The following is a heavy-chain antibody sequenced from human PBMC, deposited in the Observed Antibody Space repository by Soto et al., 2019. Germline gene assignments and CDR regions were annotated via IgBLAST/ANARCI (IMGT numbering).Heavy chain of an antibody. CDR1: GGYIDSGAFS. J-gene: IGHJ4*03. D-gene: IGHD1-26*01. Sequence: SETQPPTRSVSGGYIDSGAFSLSWIRQPPGKGLEWIGYIYHDGFTNYNPSLKSRVTISLDTSKNEFTLRLRSVTAADTAIYYCASASGSY. CDR2: IYHDGFT. V-gene: IGHV4-61*08. CDR3: ASASGSY.